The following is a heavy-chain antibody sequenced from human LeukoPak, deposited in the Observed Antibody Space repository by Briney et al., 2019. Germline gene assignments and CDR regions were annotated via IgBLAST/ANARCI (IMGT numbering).Heavy chain of an antibody. CDR2: ISGDGSST. J-gene: IGHJ6*02. CDR1: GFTFSRFW. CDR3: AQSGGMDV. Sequence: GSLRLSCAASGFTFSRFWMHWVRQVPGKGLVWVSRISGDGSSTNYADSVKGRFTISRDNSKNTLYLQMNSLRADDTAVYYCAQSGGMDVWGQGTTVTVSS. V-gene: IGHV3-74*01.